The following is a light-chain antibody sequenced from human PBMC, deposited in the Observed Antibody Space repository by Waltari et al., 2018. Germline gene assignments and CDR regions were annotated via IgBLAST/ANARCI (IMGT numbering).Light chain of an antibody. J-gene: IGLJ3*02. CDR1: SNDVGIHNF. Sequence: QSALTQPASVSGSPGQSITVSCTGISNDVGIHNFVSWCQHHPGKAPKVVIYDVSYRPSGVSDRFSGSKSGNTASLTISGLQAEDEADYYCSSYTSNNAVFGGGTKLTVL. CDR2: DVS. V-gene: IGLV2-14*03. CDR3: SSYTSNNAV.